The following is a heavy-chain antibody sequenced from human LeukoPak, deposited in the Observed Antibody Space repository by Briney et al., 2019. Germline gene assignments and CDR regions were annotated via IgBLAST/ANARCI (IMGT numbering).Heavy chain of an antibody. D-gene: IGHD1-26*01. J-gene: IGHJ4*02. Sequence: SETLSLTCTVSGGSISSSSYYWGWIRQPPGKGLEWIGSIYYSGSTYYNPSLKSRVTISVETSKNQFSLKLSSVTAADTAVYYCARDGRFPPEVLPRYFDYWGQGTLVTVSS. V-gene: IGHV4-39*07. CDR3: ARDGRFPPEVLPRYFDY. CDR2: IYYSGST. CDR1: GGSISSSSYY.